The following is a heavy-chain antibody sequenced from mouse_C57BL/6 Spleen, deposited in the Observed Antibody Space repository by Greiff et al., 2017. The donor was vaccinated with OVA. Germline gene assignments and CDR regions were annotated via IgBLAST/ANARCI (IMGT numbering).Heavy chain of an antibody. D-gene: IGHD2-12*01. V-gene: IGHV5-4*03. CDR2: ISDGGSYT. J-gene: IGHJ3*01. Sequence: EVKVVESGGGLVKPGGSLKLSCAASGFTFSSYAMSWVRQTPEKRLAWVATISDGGSYTYYPDNVKGRFTISRDNAKNNLYLQMSHLKSEDTAMYYCARGDLRRNFFAYWGQGTLVTVSA. CDR3: ARGDLRRNFFAY. CDR1: GFTFSSYA.